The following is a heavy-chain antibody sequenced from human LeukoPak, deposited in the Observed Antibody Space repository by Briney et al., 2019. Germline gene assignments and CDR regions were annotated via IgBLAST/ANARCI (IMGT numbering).Heavy chain of an antibody. V-gene: IGHV4-4*07. J-gene: IGHJ3*02. Sequence: PSETLSLTFSVSGHSISSYYCTWIRQPAGNGLEWVGRIYTTGSTNYNPSLKSRVTISLDNSKNQFSLKLTSVTAADTAVYYCARLGRTVTTYAFDIWGQGTMVTVSS. D-gene: IGHD4-17*01. CDR1: GHSISSYY. CDR3: ARLGRTVTTYAFDI. CDR2: IYTTGST.